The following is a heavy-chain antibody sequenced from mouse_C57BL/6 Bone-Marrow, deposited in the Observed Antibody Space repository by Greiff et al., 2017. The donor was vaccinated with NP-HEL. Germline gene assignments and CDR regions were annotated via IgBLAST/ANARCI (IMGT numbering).Heavy chain of an antibody. J-gene: IGHJ2*01. CDR2: INPYNGGT. Sequence: VQLQQSGPVLVKPGASVKMSCKASGYTFTDYYMNWVKQSHGKSLEWIGVINPYNGGTSYNQKLKGKATLTVDKSSSTAYMELNSLTSEDSAVYYGTREKNITVDCWGQGTTLTVSS. CDR1: GYTFTDYY. CDR3: TREKNITVDC. V-gene: IGHV1-19*01. D-gene: IGHD1-1*01.